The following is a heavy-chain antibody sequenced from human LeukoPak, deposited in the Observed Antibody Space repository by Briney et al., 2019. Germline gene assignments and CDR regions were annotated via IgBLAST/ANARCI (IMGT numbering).Heavy chain of an antibody. CDR2: ISGSGDST. J-gene: IGHJ6*03. CDR3: ARGGDFWSGYSRGYYMDV. CDR1: GFTFRSYA. Sequence: GGSLRLSRAASGFTFRSYAMSWVRQAPGKGLEWVSVISGSGDSTYYADSVKGRFTISRDNSKNTLYLQMNSLRAEDTAVYYCARGGDFWSGYSRGYYMDVWGKGTTVTVSS. D-gene: IGHD3-3*01. V-gene: IGHV3-23*01.